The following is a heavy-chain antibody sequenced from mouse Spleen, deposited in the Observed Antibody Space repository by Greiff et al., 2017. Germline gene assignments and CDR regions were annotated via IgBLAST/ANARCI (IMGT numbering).Heavy chain of an antibody. CDR1: GFTFSDYG. D-gene: IGHD1-3*01. CDR3: ARGHNLFDY. CDR2: ISSGSSTI. Sequence: VQLKESGGGLVKPGGSLKLSCAASGFTFSDYGMHWVRQAPEKGLEWVAYISSGSSTIYYADTVKGRFTISRDNAKNTLFLQMTSLRSEDTAMYYCARGHNLFDYWGQGTTLTVSS. J-gene: IGHJ2*01. V-gene: IGHV5-17*01.